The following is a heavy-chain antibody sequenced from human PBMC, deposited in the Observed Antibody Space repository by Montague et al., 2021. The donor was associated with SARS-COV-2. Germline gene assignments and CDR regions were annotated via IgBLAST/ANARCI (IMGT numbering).Heavy chain of an antibody. CDR1: GFPFSSYA. CDR2: ISYDGSNK. D-gene: IGHD1-26*01. CDR3: ARDPDSGSYSSDAFDI. J-gene: IGHJ3*02. V-gene: IGHV3-30-3*01. Sequence: SRSLSLSASGFPFSSYAMHWVRQAPGKGLEWVAVISYDGSNKYYADSVKGRFTISRDNSKNTLYLQMNSLRAEDTAVYYCARDPDSGSYSSDAFDIWGQGTMVTVSS.